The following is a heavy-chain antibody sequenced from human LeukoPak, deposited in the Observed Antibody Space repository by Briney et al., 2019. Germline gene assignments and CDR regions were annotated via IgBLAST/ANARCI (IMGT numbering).Heavy chain of an antibody. CDR2: MNPNSGNT. CDR3: ARARRGYSLYYYYMDV. V-gene: IGHV1-8*03. CDR1: GYTFTSYD. D-gene: IGHD5-18*01. J-gene: IGHJ6*03. Sequence: ASVKVSCKASGYTFTSYDINWVRQATGQGLEWMGWMNPNSGNTGYAQKFQGRVTITRNTSISTAYMELSSLRSEDTAVYYCARARRGYSLYYYYMDVWGKGTTVTVCS.